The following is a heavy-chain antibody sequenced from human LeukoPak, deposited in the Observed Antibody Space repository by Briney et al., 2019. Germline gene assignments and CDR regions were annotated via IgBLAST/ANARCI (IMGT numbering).Heavy chain of an antibody. J-gene: IGHJ4*02. CDR3: AIGGENYYGSGSYYGNYFDY. Sequence: GRSLRLSCAASGFTFSSYGMHWVRQAPGKGLEWVAVISYDGSNKYYADSVKGRFTISRDNSKNTLYLQMNSLRAEDTAVYYCAIGGENYYGSGSYYGNYFDYWGQGTLVTVSS. CDR2: ISYDGSNK. D-gene: IGHD3-10*01. CDR1: GFTFSSYG. V-gene: IGHV3-30*03.